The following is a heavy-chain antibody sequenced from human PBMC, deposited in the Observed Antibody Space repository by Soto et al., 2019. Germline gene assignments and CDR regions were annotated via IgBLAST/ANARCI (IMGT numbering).Heavy chain of an antibody. J-gene: IGHJ4*01. V-gene: IGHV3-23*01. CDR1: GFTFSSYA. CDR3: AKLGFVLMELYYFHQ. D-gene: IGHD2-8*01. Sequence: PGGSLRLSCTASGFTFSSYAMSGVRQAPGKELEWVSTISVNSGKTNYAESVKGRFSISRDNSKNTVHLQLDSLRAEDTAVYFCAKLGFVLMELYYFHQWGHGTLVTVSS. CDR2: ISVNSGKT.